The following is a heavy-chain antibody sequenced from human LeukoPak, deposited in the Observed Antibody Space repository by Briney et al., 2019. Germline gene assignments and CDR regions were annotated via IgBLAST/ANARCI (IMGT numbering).Heavy chain of an antibody. V-gene: IGHV4-34*01. D-gene: IGHD6-13*01. CDR2: INHSGST. Sequence: SETLSLTCAVYGGSFSGYYWSWIRQPPGKGLEWIGEINHSGSTNYSPSLKSRVTISVDTSKNQFSLKLSSVTAADTAVYYCARGAAAGTDYWGQGTLVTVSS. J-gene: IGHJ4*02. CDR3: ARGAAAGTDY. CDR1: GGSFSGYY.